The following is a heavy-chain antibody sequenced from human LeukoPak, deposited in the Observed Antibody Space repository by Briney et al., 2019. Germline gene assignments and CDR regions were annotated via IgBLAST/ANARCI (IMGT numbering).Heavy chain of an antibody. Sequence: GGSLRLSCAASGFTFSSYAMSWVRQAPGKGLEWVSAISGSGGSTYYADSVKGRFTISRDNSKNTLYLQMNSLRAEDTAVYYCAKVGRNYYDSSGYYYADYWGQGTLVTVSS. CDR1: GFTFSSYA. J-gene: IGHJ4*02. V-gene: IGHV3-23*01. CDR3: AKVGRNYYDSSGYYYADY. CDR2: ISGSGGST. D-gene: IGHD3-22*01.